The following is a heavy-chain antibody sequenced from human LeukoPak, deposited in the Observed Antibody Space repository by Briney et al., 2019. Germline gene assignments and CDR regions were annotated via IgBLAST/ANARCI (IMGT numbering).Heavy chain of an antibody. CDR1: GYTFTSYG. V-gene: IGHV1-8*02. D-gene: IGHD6-13*01. Sequence: ASVKVSCKASGYTFTSYGINWVRQATGQGLEWMGWMNPNSGNTGYAQKFQGRVTMTRNTSISTAYMELSSLRSEDTAVYYCARLMSSSWPYYYYGMDVWGQGTTVTVSS. J-gene: IGHJ6*02. CDR3: ARLMSSSWPYYYYGMDV. CDR2: MNPNSGNT.